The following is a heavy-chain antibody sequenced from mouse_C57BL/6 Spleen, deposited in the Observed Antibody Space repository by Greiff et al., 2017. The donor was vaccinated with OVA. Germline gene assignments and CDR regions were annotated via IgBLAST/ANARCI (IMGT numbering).Heavy chain of an antibody. CDR1: GYSITSGYF. V-gene: IGHV3-6*01. J-gene: IGHJ2*01. CDR2: ISYDGSN. CDR3: ARDGEGYYGDYVDY. D-gene: IGHD1-1*01. Sequence: EVKLEESGPGLVKPSQSLSLTCSVTGYSITSGYFWYWIRPLPGNILEWMGYISYDGSNNYNPSLKNRISITRDTSKNQFFLKLNSVTTEDTATYYCARDGEGYYGDYVDYWGQGTTLTVCS.